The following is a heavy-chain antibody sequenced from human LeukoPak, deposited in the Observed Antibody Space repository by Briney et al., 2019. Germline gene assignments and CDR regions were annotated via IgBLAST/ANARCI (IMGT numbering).Heavy chain of an antibody. CDR2: SSTSNGAT. CDR3: ARDRVAVARNYYYYMDV. D-gene: IGHD6-19*01. Sequence: ASVKVSCKASGYTFTSHPISWARQAPGQGLEWVGWSSTSNGATNYAQNLQGRVTMTTDTSTSTAYMELRSLTSDDTAVYYCARDRVAVARNYYYYMDVWGKGTTVTVSS. CDR1: GYTFTSHP. V-gene: IGHV1-18*01. J-gene: IGHJ6*03.